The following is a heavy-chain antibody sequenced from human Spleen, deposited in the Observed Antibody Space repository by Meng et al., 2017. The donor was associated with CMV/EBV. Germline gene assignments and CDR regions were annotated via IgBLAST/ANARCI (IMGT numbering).Heavy chain of an antibody. CDR2: ISGGST. J-gene: IGHJ4*02. D-gene: IGHD5-18*01. V-gene: IGHV3-38-3*01. CDR1: GFTVSSNE. CDR3: AKTLNGYGGEDS. Sequence: GGSLRLSCAASGFTVSSNEMSWVRQAPGKGLEWVSSISGGSTYYADSVKGRFIISRDNSKNMVYLQMKSLRADDTARYYCAKTLNGYGGEDSWGQGTLVTVSS.